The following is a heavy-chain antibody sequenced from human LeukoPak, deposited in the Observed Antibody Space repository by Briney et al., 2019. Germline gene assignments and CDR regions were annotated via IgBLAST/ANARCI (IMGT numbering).Heavy chain of an antibody. J-gene: IGHJ5*02. Sequence: SQTLSLTCTVSSGSISSGGYYWSWIRQHPGKGLEWIGYIYYSGSTYYNPSLKSRVTISVDTSKNQFSLKLSSVIAADTAVYYCAGYTSLGWFDPWGQGTLVTVSS. D-gene: IGHD3-16*02. CDR2: IYYSGST. V-gene: IGHV4-31*03. CDR1: SGSISSGGYY. CDR3: AGYTSLGWFDP.